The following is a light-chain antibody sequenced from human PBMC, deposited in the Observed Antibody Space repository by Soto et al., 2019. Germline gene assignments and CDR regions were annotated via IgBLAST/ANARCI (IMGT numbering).Light chain of an antibody. CDR1: QGINRW. CDR3: QKANSFPLN. Sequence: DIQITQSPSSLSASVGDRVTITCRASQGINRWLAWYQQKLGKAPKLLIFDASSLQSGVPSRFSGSGSGTDFTLTISSLQPEDFATYYCQKANSFPLNFGGGTKVDIK. CDR2: DAS. V-gene: IGKV1D-12*01. J-gene: IGKJ4*01.